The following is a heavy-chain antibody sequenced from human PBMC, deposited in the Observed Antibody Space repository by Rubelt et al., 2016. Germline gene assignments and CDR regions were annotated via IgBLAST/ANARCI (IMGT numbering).Heavy chain of an antibody. J-gene: IGHJ6*02. CDR1: GGSISSGGYS. Sequence: QVQLQESGPGLVKPSQTLSLTCAVSGGSISSGGYSWSWIRQPPGKGLEWIGYIYYSGSTYYNPSLMSRVTISVDTSKNQFSLKLSSVTAADTAVYYCARSSSSRKGRYYYYGMDVWGQGTTVTVSS. D-gene: IGHD6-13*01. CDR2: IYYSGST. V-gene: IGHV4-30-4*07. CDR3: ARSSSSRKGRYYYYGMDV.